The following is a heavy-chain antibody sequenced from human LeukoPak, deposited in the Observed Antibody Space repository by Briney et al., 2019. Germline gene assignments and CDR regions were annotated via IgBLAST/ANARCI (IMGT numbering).Heavy chain of an antibody. V-gene: IGHV3-23*01. CDR3: AKAPVGATTRFLSPYYYGMDV. CDR2: ISGSGGNT. D-gene: IGHD1-26*01. J-gene: IGHJ6*02. Sequence: GGSLRLSCAASGFTFSTYGMSWVRQAPGKGLEWVSGISGSGGNTYYADSVKGRFTISRDNSKNTLYLQMNSLRAEDTAVYYCAKAPVGATTRFLSPYYYGMDVWGQGTTVTVSS. CDR1: GFTFSTYG.